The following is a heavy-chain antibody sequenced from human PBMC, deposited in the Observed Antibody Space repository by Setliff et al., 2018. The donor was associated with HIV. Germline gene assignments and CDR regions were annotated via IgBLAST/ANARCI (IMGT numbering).Heavy chain of an antibody. V-gene: IGHV4-59*04. J-gene: IGHJ4*02. Sequence: ASETLSLTCTVSGGSISSYYWNWIRQPPGKGLEWIGYIYYSGSTYYNPSLKSRVTISVDTSKNQFSLKLSSVTAADTAVYYCAGFPLSSSWYFYWGQGTLVTVSS. CDR3: AGFPLSSSWYFY. CDR2: IYYSGST. D-gene: IGHD6-13*01. CDR1: GGSISSYY.